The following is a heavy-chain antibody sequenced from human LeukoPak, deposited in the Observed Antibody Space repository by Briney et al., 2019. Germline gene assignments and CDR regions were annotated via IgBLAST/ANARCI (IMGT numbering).Heavy chain of an antibody. D-gene: IGHD3-10*01. CDR1: GGSISSYS. Sequence: SETLSLTCTVSGGSISSYSWSWIRQPAGKGLEWIGRLYASGSTNYNPSLKSRVTISVDTSKNQFSLKLSSVTAADTAVYYCARVVDYYGSGSYSYFDYWGQGTLVTVSS. V-gene: IGHV4-4*07. CDR3: ARVVDYYGSGSYSYFDY. J-gene: IGHJ4*02. CDR2: LYASGST.